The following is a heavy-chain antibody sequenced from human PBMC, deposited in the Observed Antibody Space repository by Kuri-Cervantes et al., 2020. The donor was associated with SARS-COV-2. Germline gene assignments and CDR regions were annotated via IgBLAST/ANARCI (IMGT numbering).Heavy chain of an antibody. CDR2: IRYDGSSK. CDR3: AKSWGYCSSTSCYTRHYYYYMDV. D-gene: IGHD2-2*02. V-gene: IGHV3-30*02. Sequence: GESLKISCAASGFTFSSYGMHWVRQAPGKGLEWVAFIRYDGSSKYYADSVKGRFTISRDNSKNTLYLQMNSLRAEDTAVYYCAKSWGYCSSTSCYTRHYYYYMDVWGKGTTVTVSS. J-gene: IGHJ6*03. CDR1: GFTFSSYG.